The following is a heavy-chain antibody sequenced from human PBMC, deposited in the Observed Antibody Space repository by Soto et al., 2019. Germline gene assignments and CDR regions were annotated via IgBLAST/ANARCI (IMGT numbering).Heavy chain of an antibody. D-gene: IGHD3-22*01. CDR2: ISPYNDDT. J-gene: IGHJ6*02. CDR3: ARGGYYDSSGARNYHYYGMDV. V-gene: IGHV1-18*01. CDR1: GYSFSSYG. Sequence: ASVKVSCTASGYSFSSYGITWVRQATGQGLEWLGWISPYNDDTKYAQRLQGRVTMTTDTSTRTAYMDIRGLRSDDTAIYYCARGGYYDSSGARNYHYYGMDVWGQGTTVTVSS.